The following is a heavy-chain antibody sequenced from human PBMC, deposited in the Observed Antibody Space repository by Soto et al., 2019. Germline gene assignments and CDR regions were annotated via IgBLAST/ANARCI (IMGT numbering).Heavy chain of an antibody. V-gene: IGHV4-59*01. D-gene: IGHD2-2*01. CDR2: IYYSGST. J-gene: IGHJ4*02. Sequence: PSETLSLTYTVSGGSISSYYWSWIRQPPGKGLEWIGYIYYSGSTNYNPSLKSRVTISVDTSKNQFSLKLSSVTAADTAVYYCARANREVVPAALDYWGQGTLVTVSS. CDR3: ARANREVVPAALDY. CDR1: GGSISSYY.